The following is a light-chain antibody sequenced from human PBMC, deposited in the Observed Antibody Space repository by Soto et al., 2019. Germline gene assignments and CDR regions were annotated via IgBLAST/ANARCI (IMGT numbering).Light chain of an antibody. Sequence: SYELTQPLSVSVALGQTAMLTCGGKNIVIRSVHWYRQKPGQAPVLVIYRDSNRPYEIPERISGSNSGNTATLTISRAQAGDEADYYCQVWGSTTVVFGGGTQLAVX. CDR3: QVWGSTTVV. V-gene: IGLV3-9*01. J-gene: IGLJ3*02. CDR2: RDS. CDR1: NIVIRS.